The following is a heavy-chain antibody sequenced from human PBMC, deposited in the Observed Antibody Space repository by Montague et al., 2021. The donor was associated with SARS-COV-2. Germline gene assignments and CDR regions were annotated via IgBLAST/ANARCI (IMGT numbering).Heavy chain of an antibody. CDR2: IRGSGGST. CDR3: AKGEVPYDYGEYFAY. V-gene: IGHV3-23*01. J-gene: IGHJ4*02. Sequence: SLRLSWSASGFTFSSYAMSWVRQAPGKGLEWVSAIRGSGGSTYYADSVKGRFTISRDNSKNTPYLQMHSLRAEDTAVYYCAKGEVPYDYGEYFAYWGQGTLVTVSS. D-gene: IGHD4-17*01. CDR1: GFTFSSYA.